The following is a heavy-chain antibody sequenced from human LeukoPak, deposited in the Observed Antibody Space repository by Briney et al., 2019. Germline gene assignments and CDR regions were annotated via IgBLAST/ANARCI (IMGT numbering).Heavy chain of an antibody. J-gene: IGHJ3*02. Sequence: GGSLRLSCAASGFTFDDYAMQWVRQARGKGVEGVSGISWNSGSIVYADSLKGRFTISRDNAKNSLYLQMNSLRAEDMALYYCAKDISGAFDIWGQGTMVTVSS. CDR2: ISWNSGSI. D-gene: IGHD3-10*01. CDR3: AKDISGAFDI. CDR1: GFTFDDYA. V-gene: IGHV3-9*03.